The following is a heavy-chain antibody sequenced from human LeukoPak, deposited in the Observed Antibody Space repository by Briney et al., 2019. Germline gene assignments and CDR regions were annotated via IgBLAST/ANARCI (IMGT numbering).Heavy chain of an antibody. Sequence: GGSLRLSCAAYGFTFSAYGMHWVRQAPVKGLEWVAFIRYDGSNKYYPDPVRGRFTVSRDNSKNTLYLQMNSLRPEDTAVYYCAKVLGEYSIRSKPLDTWGQGTLVTVSS. D-gene: IGHD6-13*01. V-gene: IGHV3-30*02. J-gene: IGHJ5*02. CDR1: GFTFSAYG. CDR3: AKVLGEYSIRSKPLDT. CDR2: IRYDGSNK.